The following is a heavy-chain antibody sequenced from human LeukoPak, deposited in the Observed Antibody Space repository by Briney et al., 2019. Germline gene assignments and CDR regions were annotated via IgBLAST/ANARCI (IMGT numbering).Heavy chain of an antibody. J-gene: IGHJ4*02. V-gene: IGHV1-69*02. Sequence: GASVKVSCKASGGTFSSYTISWVRQAPGQGLEWMGRIIPILGIANYAQKFQGRVTIAADKSTSTAYMELSSLRSEDTAVYYCASKNEYSNYDYWGQGTLVTVSS. D-gene: IGHD4-11*01. CDR1: GGTFSSYT. CDR2: IIPILGIA. CDR3: ASKNEYSNYDY.